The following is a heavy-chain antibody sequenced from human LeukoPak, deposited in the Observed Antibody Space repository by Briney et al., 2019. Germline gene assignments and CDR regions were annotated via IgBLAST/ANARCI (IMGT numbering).Heavy chain of an antibody. J-gene: IGHJ4*02. V-gene: IGHV4-34*01. CDR1: GGSFSGYY. CDR2: INHSGST. Sequence: SETLSLTCAVYGGSFSGYYWSWIRQPPGKGLEWIGEINHSGSTNYNPPLKSRVTISVDTSKNQFSLKLSSVTAADTAVYYCATAAWRRGYFDYWGQGTLVTVSS. CDR3: ATAAWRRGYFDY. D-gene: IGHD3-10*01.